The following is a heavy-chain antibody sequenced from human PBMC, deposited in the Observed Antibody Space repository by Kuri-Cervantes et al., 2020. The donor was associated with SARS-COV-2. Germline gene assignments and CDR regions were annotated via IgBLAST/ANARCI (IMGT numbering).Heavy chain of an antibody. V-gene: IGHV3-30-3*01. CDR3: ARVGSSYY. Sequence: GESLKISCAASGFTFSSYAMYWVRQAPGKGLEWVAVISYDGSNKYYADSVKGRFTISRDNSKNTLYLQMNSLRAEDTAVYYCARVGSSYYWGQGTLVTVSS. D-gene: IGHD6-19*01. CDR2: ISYDGSNK. J-gene: IGHJ4*02. CDR1: GFTFSSYA.